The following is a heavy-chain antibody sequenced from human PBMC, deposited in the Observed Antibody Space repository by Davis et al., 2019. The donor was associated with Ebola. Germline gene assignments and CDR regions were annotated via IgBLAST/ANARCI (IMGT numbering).Heavy chain of an antibody. CDR2: IYYNGIT. J-gene: IGHJ4*02. CDR1: GGSVSRGGYY. V-gene: IGHV4-31*03. D-gene: IGHD5-24*01. Sequence: MPSETLSLTCTVSGGSVSRGGYYWSWIRQHPGKGLEWIGYIYYNGITYYNPSLKSRVTISIDTSKNQFSLKLSSVTAAETAVYYCARGEGDGYNYVLGYWGQGTLVTVSS. CDR3: ARGEGDGYNYVLGY.